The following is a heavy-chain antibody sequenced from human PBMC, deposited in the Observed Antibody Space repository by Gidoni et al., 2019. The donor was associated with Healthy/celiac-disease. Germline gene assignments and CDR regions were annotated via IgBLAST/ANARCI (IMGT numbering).Heavy chain of an antibody. J-gene: IGHJ4*02. CDR1: GFTFSSYA. V-gene: IGHV3-23*01. Sequence: EVQLLESGGGLVQPGGSLRLSCAASGFTFSSYAMSWVRQAPGKGLEWVSAISGSGGSTYYADSVKGRFTISRDNSKNTLYLQMNSLRAEDTAVHYCAKLPRINYDSSGYYSYFDYWGQGTLVTVSS. CDR2: ISGSGGST. D-gene: IGHD3-22*01. CDR3: AKLPRINYDSSGYYSYFDY.